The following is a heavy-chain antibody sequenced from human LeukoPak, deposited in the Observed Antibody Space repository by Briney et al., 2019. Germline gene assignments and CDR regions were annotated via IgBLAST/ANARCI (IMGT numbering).Heavy chain of an antibody. D-gene: IGHD2-21*01. CDR1: GDSVSSNSVA. V-gene: IGHV6-1*01. Sequence: SQTLSLTCAISGDSVSSNSVAWNWIRQSPSRGLEWLGRTYYRSKWYSDYAVSVKRRITINPDTSKNQFSLNLNSVTAADTAVYYCARVASPAAYGGSYFDYWGQGTLVTVSS. CDR2: TYYRSKWYS. CDR3: ARVASPAAYGGSYFDY. J-gene: IGHJ4*02.